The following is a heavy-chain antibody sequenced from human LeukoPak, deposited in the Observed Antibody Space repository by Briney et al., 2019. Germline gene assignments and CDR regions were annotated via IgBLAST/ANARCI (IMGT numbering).Heavy chain of an antibody. J-gene: IGHJ3*02. CDR1: RFSLSSCW. Sequence: PGGSLRLSCVVSRFSLSSCWITWVRQVRGKGLEWVGNINQDGSEKHYVDSVRGRFTISRDNAKDSLYLQMNSLGAEDTAVYYCAREPGLGYAFDIWGQGTKVTVSS. V-gene: IGHV3-7*01. CDR3: AREPGLGYAFDI. CDR2: INQDGSEK. D-gene: IGHD1-1*01.